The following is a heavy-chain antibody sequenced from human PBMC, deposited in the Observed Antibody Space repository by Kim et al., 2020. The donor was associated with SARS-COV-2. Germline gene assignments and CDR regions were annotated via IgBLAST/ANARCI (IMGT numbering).Heavy chain of an antibody. CDR1: GFTFSSYA. Sequence: GGSLRLSCAASGFTFSSYAMHWVRQAPGKGLEWVAVISYDGSNKYYADSVKGRFTISRDNSKNTLYLQMNSLRAEDTAVYYCARVRHSSSWSPGGWYFDLWGRGTLVTVSS. J-gene: IGHJ2*01. CDR2: ISYDGSNK. CDR3: ARVRHSSSWSPGGWYFDL. D-gene: IGHD6-13*01. V-gene: IGHV3-30*04.